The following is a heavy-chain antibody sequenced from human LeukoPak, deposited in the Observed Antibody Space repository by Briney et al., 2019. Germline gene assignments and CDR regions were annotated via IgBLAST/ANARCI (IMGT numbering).Heavy chain of an antibody. J-gene: IGHJ4*02. D-gene: IGHD4/OR15-4a*01. V-gene: IGHV3-23*01. CDR1: GFTFSSYA. CDR2: ISGSGGST. Sequence: GGSLRLSCAASGFTFSSYAMSWVRQAPGKGLKWVSAISGSGGSTYYADSVKGRFTISRDNSKNTLYLQMKGLRAEDTAVYYCAKEIGGAYFDYWGQGTLVTVSS. CDR3: AKEIGGAYFDY.